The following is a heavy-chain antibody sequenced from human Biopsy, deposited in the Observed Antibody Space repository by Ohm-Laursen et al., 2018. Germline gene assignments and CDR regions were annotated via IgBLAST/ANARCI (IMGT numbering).Heavy chain of an antibody. D-gene: IGHD6-19*01. CDR2: IYDRGST. Sequence: TLSLTCTVSGDSINNYYWSWIRQPPGQGLEYIGYIYDRGSTANYNPSLESRVTMSVDMPKNQLSLKLSSVTAADTAIYYCARGMRSSGWPYFDSWGQGTLVTVSS. V-gene: IGHV4-59*01. CDR3: ARGMRSSGWPYFDS. CDR1: GDSINNYY. J-gene: IGHJ4*02.